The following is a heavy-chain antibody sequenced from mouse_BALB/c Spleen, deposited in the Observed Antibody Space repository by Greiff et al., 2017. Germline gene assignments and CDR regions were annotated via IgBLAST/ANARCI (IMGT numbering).Heavy chain of an antibody. CDR1: GFSLTSYD. V-gene: IGHV2-9-2*01. J-gene: IGHJ3*01. Sequence: VQLQESGPGLVAPSQSLSITCTVSGFSLTSYDISWIRQPPGKGLEWLGVIWTGGGTNYNSAFMSRLSISKDNSKSQVFLKMNSLQTDDTAIYYCVREGYYGSSPFAYWGQGTLVTVSA. CDR3: VREGYYGSSPFAY. D-gene: IGHD1-1*01. CDR2: IWTGGGT.